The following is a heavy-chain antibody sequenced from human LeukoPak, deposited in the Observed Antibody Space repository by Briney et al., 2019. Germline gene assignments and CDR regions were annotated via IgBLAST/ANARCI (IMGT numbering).Heavy chain of an antibody. CDR2: IYYSGST. CDR3: ARGSGWYWSFDL. J-gene: IGHJ2*01. D-gene: IGHD6-19*01. V-gene: IGHV4-59*01. CDR1: GGSISSYY. Sequence: SVTLSLTCTVSGGSISSYYWSWIRQPPGKGLEWIGYIYYSGSTNYNPPLKSRVTISVDTSKNQFSPKLSSVTAADTAVYYCARGSGWYWSFDLWGRGTLVTVSS.